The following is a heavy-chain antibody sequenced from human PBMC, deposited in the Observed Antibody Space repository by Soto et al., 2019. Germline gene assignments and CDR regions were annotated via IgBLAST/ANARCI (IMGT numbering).Heavy chain of an antibody. J-gene: IGHJ4*02. D-gene: IGHD6-19*01. CDR3: ARIGAVAGIIATYFDY. CDR2: IFSNDEK. V-gene: IGHV2-26*01. Sequence: QVTLKESGPVLVKPTETLTLTCTVSGFSLSNARMGVSWIRQPPGKALEWLAHIFSNDEKSYSTSLKSRPTISKDTSKSQVVLTMTNMDPVDTATYYCARIGAVAGIIATYFDYWGQGTLVTVSS. CDR1: GFSLSNARMG.